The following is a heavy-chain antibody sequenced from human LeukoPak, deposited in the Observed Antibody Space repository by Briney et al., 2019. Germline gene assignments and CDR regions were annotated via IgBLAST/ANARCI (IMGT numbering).Heavy chain of an antibody. J-gene: IGHJ4*02. D-gene: IGHD2-2*01. CDR3: ARDMGYCSSSNCYTYYLDY. CDR2: ISSNGDST. V-gene: IGHV3-64D*06. CDR1: GFTFSSYA. Sequence: PGGSLRLSCVASGFTFSSYAMSWVRQAPGKGLECVSTISSNGDSTQYADSGKGRFIISRDNSNNTLYLQISSLRGKDTAVYYCARDMGYCSSSNCYTYYLDYWGQGTLVTVSS.